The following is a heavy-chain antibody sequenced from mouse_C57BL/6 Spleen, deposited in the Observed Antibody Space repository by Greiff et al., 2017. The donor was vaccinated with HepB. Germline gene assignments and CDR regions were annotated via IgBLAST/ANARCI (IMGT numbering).Heavy chain of an antibody. J-gene: IGHJ3*01. Sequence: EVKVVESGGGLVKPGGSLKLSCAASGFSFSSYTMSWVRQTPEKRLEWVATISGGGGNTYYPDSLKGRFTISRDNAKNTQYLQMSSLRSEDTALYYCERQRLAGRGYGYWGKGSLVTVSA. V-gene: IGHV5-9*01. CDR1: GFSFSSYT. D-gene: IGHD2-10*02. CDR3: ERQRLAGRGYGY. CDR2: ISGGGGNT.